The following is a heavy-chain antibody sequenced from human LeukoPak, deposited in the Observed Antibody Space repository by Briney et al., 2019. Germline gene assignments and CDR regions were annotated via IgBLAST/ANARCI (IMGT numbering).Heavy chain of an antibody. CDR1: GFTFSSYS. Sequence: PGGSLRLSCVASGFTFSSYSMNWVRQAPGKGLEWVSYISRGRPTIHYADSVKGRFTISRDSAKNSLYLQMNSLRDEDTAVYYCVRDPEALDYWGQGTLVTVSS. CDR2: ISRGRPTI. V-gene: IGHV3-48*02. CDR3: VRDPEALDY. J-gene: IGHJ4*02.